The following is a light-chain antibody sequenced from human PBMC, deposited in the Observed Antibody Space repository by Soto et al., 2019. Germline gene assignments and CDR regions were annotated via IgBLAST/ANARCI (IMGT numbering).Light chain of an antibody. Sequence: DIQMTQSPSSLSASVGDRVTITCRASQGISNHLAWYQQKPGKVPKLLIYAASTLQSGVPSRFSGSGSGTDFTLTISSLQPEDVAVYYCQQYYSTPPAFGQGTKVDIK. CDR1: QGISNH. V-gene: IGKV1-27*01. CDR3: QQYYSTPPA. J-gene: IGKJ1*01. CDR2: AAS.